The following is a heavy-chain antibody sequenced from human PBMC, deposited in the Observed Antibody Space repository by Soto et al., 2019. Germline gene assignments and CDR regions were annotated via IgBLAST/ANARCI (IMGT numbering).Heavy chain of an antibody. D-gene: IGHD3-16*01. CDR1: GYIFVNYG. CDR3: AMVDNYVTPTPQDV. J-gene: IGHJ6*02. CDR2: ISPYSGNT. V-gene: IGHV1-18*01. Sequence: QVQLVQSGDEVRKPGSSVKVSCKASGYIFVNYGIAWVRQAPGQGLEWMGWISPYSGNTHYASKVQGRLTMTTDTXPNTGYMDLGSRTSVDTAVYYCAMVDNYVTPTPQDVWGQGTTVTVSS.